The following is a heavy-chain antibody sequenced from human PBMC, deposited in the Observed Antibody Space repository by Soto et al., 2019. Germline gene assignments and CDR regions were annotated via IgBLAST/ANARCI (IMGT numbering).Heavy chain of an antibody. Sequence: QLQLQESGPGLVKPSETLSLTCTVSGGSISSGPYSWGWIRQPPGEGLEWIGTFYYSESTYYNPSLESRVTISLDTSQNQCPLNVSPVTVADTAVYYCARLGGYCSSTSCYGYYGMDVWGQGTTVTVSS. V-gene: IGHV4-39*01. J-gene: IGHJ6*02. D-gene: IGHD2-2*01. CDR1: GGSISSGPYS. CDR2: FYYSEST. CDR3: ARLGGYCSSTSCYGYYGMDV.